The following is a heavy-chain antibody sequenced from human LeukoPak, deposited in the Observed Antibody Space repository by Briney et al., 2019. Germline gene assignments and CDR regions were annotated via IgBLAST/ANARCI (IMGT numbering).Heavy chain of an antibody. Sequence: GGSLRLSCAASGFTFSNYAMSWARQAPGKGLEWVSAISGSGGSTYYADSVKGRFTISRDNSKNTLYLQMNSLRAEDTAVYYCAKRLYDSSGYYPFDYWGQGTLVTVSS. D-gene: IGHD3-22*01. CDR2: ISGSGGST. V-gene: IGHV3-23*01. CDR3: AKRLYDSSGYYPFDY. CDR1: GFTFSNYA. J-gene: IGHJ4*02.